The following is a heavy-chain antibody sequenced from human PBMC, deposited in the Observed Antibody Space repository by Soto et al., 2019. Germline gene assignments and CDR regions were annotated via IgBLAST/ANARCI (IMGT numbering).Heavy chain of an antibody. CDR3: ARRTSYSGGFNY. CDR1: GGSISSFY. V-gene: IGHV4-59*01. D-gene: IGHD1-26*01. CDR2: IYYSGST. J-gene: IGHJ4*02. Sequence: PSETLSLTCTVSGGSISSFYWSWIRQPPGKGLEWIGYIYYSGSTNYNPSLKSRVTISVDTSKTQFSLKLSSVTAADTAVYYCARRTSYSGGFNYWGQGTLVTVSS.